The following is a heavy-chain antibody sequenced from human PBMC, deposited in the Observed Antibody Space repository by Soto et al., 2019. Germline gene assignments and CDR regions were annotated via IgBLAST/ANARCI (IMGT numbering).Heavy chain of an antibody. Sequence: SETLSLTCTVSGGSISSYYWSWIRQPPGKGLEWIGYIYYSGSTNYNPSLKSRVTISVDTSKNQFSLKLSSVTAADTAVYYCARGHRCDRPPLPFDYWGQGTLVTVSS. CDR2: IYYSGST. J-gene: IGHJ4*02. CDR1: GGSISSYY. D-gene: IGHD2-15*01. CDR3: ARGHRCDRPPLPFDY. V-gene: IGHV4-59*01.